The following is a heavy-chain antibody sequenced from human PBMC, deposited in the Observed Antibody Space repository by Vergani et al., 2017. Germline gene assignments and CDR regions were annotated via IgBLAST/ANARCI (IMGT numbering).Heavy chain of an antibody. CDR3: GRGSDNYN. CDR1: GFTFRSHA. CDR2: IKNTGDST. Sequence: EVQLLQSEGAVVQPGGSLRLSCVASGFTFRSHAMSWVRQGHGQGLEWVSSIKNTGDSTHYADSVKGRFTMSRDNSKNILYLQMNSLRVEDTDVYYCGRGSDNYNGGQGTLVTVSS. J-gene: IGHJ4*02. D-gene: IGHD5-24*01. V-gene: IGHV3-23*01.